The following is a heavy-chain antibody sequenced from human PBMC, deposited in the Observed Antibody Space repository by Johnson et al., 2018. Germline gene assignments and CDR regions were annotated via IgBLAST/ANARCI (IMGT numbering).Heavy chain of an antibody. V-gene: IGHV3-15*01. J-gene: IGHJ3*02. CDR2: VRSKIRGETT. CDR3: TTEGATYGYPALDI. D-gene: IGHD1-26*01. Sequence: VQLVESGGGFVEPGGSLRLSCAASGFNFRIAWMSWVRQAPGKGLEWVGRVRSKIRGETTEYAAPVKGRFTISRDDSRNSVYLQMNSLGTEDTAGYYCTTEGATYGYPALDIGGQGTMGTLSP. CDR1: GFNFRIAW.